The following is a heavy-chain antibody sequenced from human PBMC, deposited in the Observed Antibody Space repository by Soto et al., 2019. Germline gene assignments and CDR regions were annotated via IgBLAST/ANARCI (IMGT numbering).Heavy chain of an antibody. CDR3: AKDHTRGYYYYGMDV. J-gene: IGHJ6*02. D-gene: IGHD3-10*01. Sequence: EVQLLESGGGLVQPGGSLRLSCAASGFTFSSYAMSWVRQAPGQGLEWVSAISGSGGSTYYADSVKGRFTISRDNSKNTLYLQMNSLRAEDTVVYYCAKDHTRGYYYYGMDVWGQGTTVTVSS. V-gene: IGHV3-23*01. CDR2: ISGSGGST. CDR1: GFTFSSYA.